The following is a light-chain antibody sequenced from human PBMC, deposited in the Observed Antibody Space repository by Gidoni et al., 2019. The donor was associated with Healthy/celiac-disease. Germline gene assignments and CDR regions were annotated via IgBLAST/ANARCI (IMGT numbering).Light chain of an antibody. CDR3: MQALQTPYT. CDR1: QSLLHSNGYNY. Sequence: DIVMTQSPLSLPVTPGEPASISCRSSQSLLHSNGYNYLDWYLQKPGQSPQLLIYLGSNRASGGPDRFRGSGSGTDFTLKISRGEAEDVGVYYCMQALQTPYTFGQGTKLEIK. J-gene: IGKJ2*01. V-gene: IGKV2-28*01. CDR2: LGS.